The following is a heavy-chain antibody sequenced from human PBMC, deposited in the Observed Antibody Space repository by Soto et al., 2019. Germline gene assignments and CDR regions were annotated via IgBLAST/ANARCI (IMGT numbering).Heavy chain of an antibody. V-gene: IGHV1-8*01. D-gene: IGHD6-13*01. CDR2: MNPNSGNT. J-gene: IGHJ6*03. CDR1: GYTFTSYD. Sequence: ASVKVSCKASGYTFTSYDINWVRQATGQGLEWMGWMNPNSGNTGYAQKFQGRVTMTRNTSISTAYMELSSLRSEDTAVYYCARAANIAAAGPYYYYYYYMDVWGNGTTVTVSS. CDR3: ARAANIAAAGPYYYYYYYMDV.